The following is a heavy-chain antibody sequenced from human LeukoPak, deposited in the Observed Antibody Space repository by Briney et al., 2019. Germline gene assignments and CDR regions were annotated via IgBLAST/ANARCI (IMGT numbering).Heavy chain of an antibody. CDR3: AKDSGGGHYYGSGSAFDY. CDR2: IKSKTDGGTT. J-gene: IGHJ4*02. CDR1: GFTFSNAW. V-gene: IGHV3-15*05. D-gene: IGHD3-10*01. Sequence: GGSLRLSCAASGFTFSNAWMSWVRQAPGKGLEWVGRIKSKTDGGTTDYAAPVKGRFTISRDNAKNSLYLQMNSLRAEDTALYYCAKDSGGGHYYGSGSAFDYWGQGTLVTVSS.